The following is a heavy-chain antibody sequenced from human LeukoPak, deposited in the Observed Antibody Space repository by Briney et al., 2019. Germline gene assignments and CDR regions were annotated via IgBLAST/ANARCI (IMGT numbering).Heavy chain of an antibody. D-gene: IGHD5-24*01. J-gene: IGHJ4*02. V-gene: IGHV3-23*01. CDR1: GFTFSSYA. Sequence: GALRLSCAASGFTFSSYAMSWVRQAPGKGLEWVSAISGSGGSTYYADSVKGRFTISRDTSKNTLFLQMNSLRADDTAIYYCARETPRRGETRDGYRWGQGTLVTVSS. CDR3: ARETPRRGETRDGYR. CDR2: ISGSGGST.